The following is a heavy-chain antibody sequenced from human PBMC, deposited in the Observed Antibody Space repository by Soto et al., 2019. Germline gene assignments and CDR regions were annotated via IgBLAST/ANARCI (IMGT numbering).Heavy chain of an antibody. CDR2: INHSGST. D-gene: IGHD3-3*01. CDR3: ARGLRFLEWLLSRTQNYYYYYGMDV. V-gene: IGHV4-34*01. CDR1: GGSFSGYY. J-gene: IGHJ6*02. Sequence: QVQLQQWGAGLLKPSETLSLTCAVYGGSFSGYYWSWIRQPPGKGLEWIGEINHSGSTNYNPSLKSRVTISVDTSKNQFSLKLSSVTAADTAVYYCARGLRFLEWLLSRTQNYYYYYGMDVWGQGTTVTVSS.